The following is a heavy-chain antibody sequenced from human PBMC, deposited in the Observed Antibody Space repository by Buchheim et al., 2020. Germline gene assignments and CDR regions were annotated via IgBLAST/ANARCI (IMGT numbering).Heavy chain of an antibody. J-gene: IGHJ5*02. D-gene: IGHD1-26*01. CDR3: ARYLLVGATGSPRGWFDP. Sequence: QVQLVESGGGVVQPGRSLRLSCAASGFTFSSYAMHWVRQAPGKGLEWVAVISYDGSNKYYADSVKGRFTISRDNSKNTLYLQMNSLRAEDTAVYYCARYLLVGATGSPRGWFDPWGQGTL. CDR1: GFTFSSYA. V-gene: IGHV3-30-3*01. CDR2: ISYDGSNK.